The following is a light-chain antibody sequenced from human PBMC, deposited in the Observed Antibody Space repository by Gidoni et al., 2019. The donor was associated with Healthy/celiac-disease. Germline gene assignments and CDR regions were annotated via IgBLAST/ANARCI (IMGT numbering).Light chain of an antibody. Sequence: EIVMTQSPATLSVSPGERATLSGRASQSVSSNLAWYQQKPGQAPRLLIYGASTRATGIPARFSGSGSGTEFTLTISSLQSEDFAVYYCQQYNNWPLALTFGGGTKVEIK. CDR2: GAS. CDR1: QSVSSN. J-gene: IGKJ4*01. V-gene: IGKV3-15*01. CDR3: QQYNNWPLALT.